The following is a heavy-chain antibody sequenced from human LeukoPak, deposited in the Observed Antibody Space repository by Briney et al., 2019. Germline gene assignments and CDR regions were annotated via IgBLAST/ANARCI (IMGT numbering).Heavy chain of an antibody. Sequence: SETLSLTCAVYGGSFSGYYWSWIRQPPGKGLEWTGEINHSGSTNYNPSLKSRVTISVDTSKNQFSLKLSSVTAADTAVYYCARGTAMGSSWFDPWGQGTLVTVSS. CDR1: GGSFSGYY. CDR2: INHSGST. D-gene: IGHD5-18*01. J-gene: IGHJ5*02. V-gene: IGHV4-34*01. CDR3: ARGTAMGSSWFDP.